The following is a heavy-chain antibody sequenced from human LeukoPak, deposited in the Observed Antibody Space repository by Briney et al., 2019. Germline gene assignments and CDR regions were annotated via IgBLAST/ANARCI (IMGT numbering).Heavy chain of an antibody. J-gene: IGHJ3*02. D-gene: IGHD6-13*01. V-gene: IGHV3-11*04. Sequence: GGSLRLSCAASGFTFSDYYMSWIRQAPGKGLEWVSYISSSGSTIYYADSVKGRFTISRDNAKNTLYLQMNSLRAEDTAVYYCARSSWYSDAFDIWGQGTMVTVSS. CDR1: GFTFSDYY. CDR2: ISSSGSTI. CDR3: ARSSWYSDAFDI.